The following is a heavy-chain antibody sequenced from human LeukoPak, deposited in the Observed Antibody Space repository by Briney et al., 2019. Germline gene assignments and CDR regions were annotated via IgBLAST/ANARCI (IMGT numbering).Heavy chain of an antibody. CDR1: GGTFSSYA. V-gene: IGHV1-3*01. Sequence: ASVKVSCKASGGTFSSYAISWVRQAPGQGLEWMGWINAGNGNTKYSQKFQGRVTITRDTSASTAYMELSSLRSEDTAVYYCARGDPQGYCSSTSCYGAGIYYYYGMDVWGKGTTVTVSS. D-gene: IGHD2-2*01. CDR2: INAGNGNT. CDR3: ARGDPQGYCSSTSCYGAGIYYYYGMDV. J-gene: IGHJ6*04.